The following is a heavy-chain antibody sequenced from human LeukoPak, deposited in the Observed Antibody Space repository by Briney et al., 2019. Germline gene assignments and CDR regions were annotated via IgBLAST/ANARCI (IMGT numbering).Heavy chain of an antibody. CDR2: IYHSGST. J-gene: IGHJ6*03. V-gene: IGHV4-38-2*02. CDR3: ARHKIGYCSGGSCSYYYYYYMDV. D-gene: IGHD2-15*01. Sequence: SETLSLTCTVSGYSISSGYYWGWIRQPPGKGLEWIGSIYHSGSTYYNPSLKSRVTISVDTSKNQFSLKLSSVTAADTAVYYCARHKIGYCSGGSCSYYYYYYMDVWGKGTTVTVSS. CDR1: GYSISSGYY.